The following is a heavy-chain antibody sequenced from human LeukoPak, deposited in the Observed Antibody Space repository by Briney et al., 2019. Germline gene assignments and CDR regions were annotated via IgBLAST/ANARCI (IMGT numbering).Heavy chain of an antibody. J-gene: IGHJ4*02. CDR2: IGSDGSDK. V-gene: IGHV3-30*02. CDR3: AKDLSSGGGYD. D-gene: IGHD3-16*01. Sequence: GGSLRLSCAASGFNFTNYVMHWVRQAPGKGLGWVSFIGSDGSDKHYADSVKGRFTISRDNSKNTLYLQMNSLRPEDTAVYYCAKDLSSGGGYDWGQGTLVTVSS. CDR1: GFNFTNYV.